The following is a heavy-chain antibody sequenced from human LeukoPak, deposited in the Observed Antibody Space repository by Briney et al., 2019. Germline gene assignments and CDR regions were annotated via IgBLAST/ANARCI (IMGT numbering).Heavy chain of an antibody. CDR1: GFIFSSYG. D-gene: IGHD4-17*01. J-gene: IGHJ4*02. Sequence: GRSLRLSCAASGFIFSSYGMHWVRQAPGKGLEWVAVISYDGSKKYYADSVKGRFTISRDNSKNTPYLQLNSLRVEDTAVYYCAKESLPYGDPLFDYWGRGTLVTVSP. CDR3: AKESLPYGDPLFDY. CDR2: ISYDGSKK. V-gene: IGHV3-30*18.